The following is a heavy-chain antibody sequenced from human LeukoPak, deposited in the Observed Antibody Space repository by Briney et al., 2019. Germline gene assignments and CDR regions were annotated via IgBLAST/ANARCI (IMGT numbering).Heavy chain of an antibody. CDR3: VRGDDVYGFDY. CDR2: VKKDGTYR. V-gene: IGHV3-74*01. CDR1: GFVFSRHW. D-gene: IGHD3-16*01. Sequence: GGALVLSYAASGFVFSRHWMHWVRPAPGEGVVCVGRVKKDGTYRDYWDSVKGRFTISRDNAKNTLYLQMNSLRVEDTARYYCVRGDDVYGFDYWGQGTVVTVSS. J-gene: IGHJ4*02.